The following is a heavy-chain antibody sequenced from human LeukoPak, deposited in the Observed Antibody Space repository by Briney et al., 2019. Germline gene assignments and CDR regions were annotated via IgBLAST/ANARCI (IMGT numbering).Heavy chain of an antibody. V-gene: IGHV3-23*01. CDR3: AKAFNYGSGYNYKTFDS. CDR1: GFTFSYYA. CDR2: ITGTDGST. J-gene: IGHJ4*02. Sequence: PGGSLRLSCAASGFTFSYYAMSWVRQAPGEGLEWVSGITGTDGSTHYADSVKGRFTISRDNSKSALYLQMNSLRAEDTALYYCAKAFNYGSGYNYKTFDSWGQGTLVTVSS. D-gene: IGHD3-10*01.